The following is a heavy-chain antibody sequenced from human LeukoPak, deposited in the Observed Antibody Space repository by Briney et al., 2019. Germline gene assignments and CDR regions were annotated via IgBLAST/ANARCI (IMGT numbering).Heavy chain of an antibody. V-gene: IGHV4-61*02. CDR2: IYSGGST. CDR3: ARSIAGRVDY. Sequence: SQTLSLTCTVSGGSISSRSYYWTWIRQPAGKGLEWIGRIYSGGSTNYNPSLKSRVTMSVDTSKNQFSLKLSSVTAADTAVYYCARSIAGRVDYWGQGTLVTVSS. J-gene: IGHJ4*02. CDR1: GGSISSRSYY. D-gene: IGHD6-6*01.